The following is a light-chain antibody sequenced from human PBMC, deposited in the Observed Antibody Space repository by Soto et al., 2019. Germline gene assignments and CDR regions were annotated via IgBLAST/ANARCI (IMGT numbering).Light chain of an antibody. CDR2: DAS. J-gene: IGKJ4*01. CDR1: QDISNY. Sequence: DIQMTQSPSSLSASVGDRVTITCQASQDISNYLNWYQQKPGKAPKLLLFDASNMETGVPSRFSGSGSGTDFTFTISSLQPEDIATYYCQQYDHLSLTFGGGTKVEIK. CDR3: QQYDHLSLT. V-gene: IGKV1-33*01.